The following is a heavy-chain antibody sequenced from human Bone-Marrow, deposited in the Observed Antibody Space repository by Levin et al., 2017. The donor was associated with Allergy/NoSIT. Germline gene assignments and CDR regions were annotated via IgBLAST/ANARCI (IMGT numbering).Heavy chain of an antibody. CDR1: GFTVSSNY. CDR3: ARERYCSGGSCYSLGAFDI. D-gene: IGHD2-15*01. V-gene: IGHV3-66*03. CDR2: IYSCGST. Sequence: SCAASGFTVSSNYMSWVRQAPGKGLEWVSVIYSCGSTYYADSVKGRFTISRDNSKNTLYLQMNSLRAEDTAVYYCARERYCSGGSCYSLGAFDIWGQGTMVTVSS. J-gene: IGHJ3*02.